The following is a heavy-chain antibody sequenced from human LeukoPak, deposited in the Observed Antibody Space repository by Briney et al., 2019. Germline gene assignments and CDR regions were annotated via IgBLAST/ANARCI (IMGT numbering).Heavy chain of an antibody. CDR1: GGTFSSYA. D-gene: IGHD3-3*01. CDR3: ACSYYDFWSGYGPDYYYYMDV. J-gene: IGHJ6*03. V-gene: IGHV1-69*05. CDR2: IIPIFGTA. Sequence: SVKVSCKASGGTFSSYAISWARQAPGQGLEWMGGIIPIFGTANYAQKFQGRVTITTDESTSTAYMELSSLRSEDTAVYYCACSYYDFWSGYGPDYYYYMDVWGKGTTVTVSS.